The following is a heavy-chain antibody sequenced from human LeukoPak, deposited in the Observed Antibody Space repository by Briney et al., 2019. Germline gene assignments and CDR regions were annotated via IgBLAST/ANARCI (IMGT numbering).Heavy chain of an antibody. CDR2: ISYDGSNK. Sequence: GGSLRLSCAASGFTFSSYGVHWVRQAPGKGLEWVAVISYDGSNKYYADSVKGRFTISRDNSKNTLYLQMNSLRAEDTAVYYCAKGVAAAGYFDYWGQGTLVTVSS. D-gene: IGHD6-13*01. CDR1: GFTFSSYG. J-gene: IGHJ4*02. V-gene: IGHV3-30*18. CDR3: AKGVAAAGYFDY.